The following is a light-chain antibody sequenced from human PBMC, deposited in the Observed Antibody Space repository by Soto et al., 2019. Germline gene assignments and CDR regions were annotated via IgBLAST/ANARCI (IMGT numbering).Light chain of an antibody. Sequence: DIVMTQSPDSLAVSLGERATINCKASQSVLYSSNNKNYLAWYQQKPGQPPKLLIYWASIRESGVPDRFSGSGSGTDFTLTISSLQAADVAFYYCQQYYTTPWTFGQGTKVEI. CDR2: WAS. CDR3: QQYYTTPWT. CDR1: QSVLYSSNNKNY. J-gene: IGKJ1*01. V-gene: IGKV4-1*01.